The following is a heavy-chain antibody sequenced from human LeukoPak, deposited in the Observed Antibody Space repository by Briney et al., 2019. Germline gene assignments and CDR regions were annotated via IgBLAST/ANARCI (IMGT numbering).Heavy chain of an antibody. V-gene: IGHV1-2*02. CDR1: GYTFTDYY. CDR3: ATLVTTAYSFDS. CDR2: INPNRGGK. Sequence: ASVKVSCKASGYTFTDYYMHWVRQAPGQGLEGMGWINPNRGGKNYAQKFKGRGTMTRDKAIKTPYLEMSKLRSDDTAACYCATLVTTAYSFDSWGQGTLVTVSS. J-gene: IGHJ4*02. D-gene: IGHD4-17*01.